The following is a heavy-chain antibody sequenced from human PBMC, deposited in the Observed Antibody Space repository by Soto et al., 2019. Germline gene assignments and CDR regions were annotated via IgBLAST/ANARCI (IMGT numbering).Heavy chain of an antibody. J-gene: IGHJ4*02. Sequence: QITLKESGPPLVKPTQTLTLTCTFSGFSLSTSGVGVGWIRQPPGKALEWLAYIYWDDEKRHSPSLKNRLTITKDTSKNQVVLTMTNMDPVDTGTYYCAHRPPLVRASYFHYCGQGTLVTVAS. V-gene: IGHV2-5*02. CDR2: IYWDDEK. D-gene: IGHD3-10*01. CDR3: AHRPPLVRASYFHY. CDR1: GFSLSTSGVG.